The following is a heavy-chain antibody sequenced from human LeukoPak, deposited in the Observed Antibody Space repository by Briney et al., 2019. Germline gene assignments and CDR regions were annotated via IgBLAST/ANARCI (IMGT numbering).Heavy chain of an antibody. CDR3: ASSGYYDSSIFDY. CDR2: IYSGGST. Sequence: GGSLRLSCGASGFNVSSNYMSWVRQAPGKGLEWVAVIYSGGSTYYADSVKGRFTISRHNSKNTLYLQMNSLRPEDTAVYYCASSGYYDSSIFDYWGQGTLVTVSS. V-gene: IGHV3-53*04. D-gene: IGHD3-22*01. J-gene: IGHJ4*02. CDR1: GFNVSSNY.